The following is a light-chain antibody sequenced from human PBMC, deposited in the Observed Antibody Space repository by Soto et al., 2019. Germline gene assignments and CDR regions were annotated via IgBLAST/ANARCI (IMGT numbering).Light chain of an antibody. V-gene: IGLV1-40*01. J-gene: IGLJ1*01. CDR1: SSNIGAGYD. CDR2: VNS. CDR3: QSYDRSLSGSYV. Sequence: QSVLTQPPSVSGAPGQRVTISCTGSSSNIGAGYDVHWYQQLPGTAPKLLIYVNSNRPSGVPDRFSGSKSSTSASLATPGLQAEDEAAHYCQSYDRSLSGSYVIGTGTKLTVL.